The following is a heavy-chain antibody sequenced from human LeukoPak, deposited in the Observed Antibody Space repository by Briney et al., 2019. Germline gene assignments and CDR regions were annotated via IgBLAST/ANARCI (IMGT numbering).Heavy chain of an antibody. V-gene: IGHV3-33*01. Sequence: PGRSLRLSCAASGFTFSNYDMHWVRQAPGKGLEWVAVIWYDGSNKYYADSVKGRFTISRDNSKNTLYLQMNSLRAEDTAVYYCARGTTGGPRVPFDIWGQGTMVTVSS. CDR2: IWYDGSNK. CDR1: GFTFSNYD. CDR3: ARGTTGGPRVPFDI. D-gene: IGHD1-7*01. J-gene: IGHJ3*02.